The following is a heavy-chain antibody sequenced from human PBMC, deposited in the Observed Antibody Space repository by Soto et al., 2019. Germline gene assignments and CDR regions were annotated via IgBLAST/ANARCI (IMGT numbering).Heavy chain of an antibody. D-gene: IGHD3-10*01. J-gene: IGHJ5*02. CDR1: GGSISSGGYS. Sequence: QLQLQESGSGLVKPSQTLSLTCAVSGGSISSGGYSWSWIRQPPGKGLEWIGYIYHSGSTYYNPARESRVTRSGDRSKNQFSLKLSSVTAADTAVYYCARSLWFGEWGWFDPWGQGTLVTVSS. CDR2: IYHSGST. V-gene: IGHV4-30-2*01. CDR3: ARSLWFGEWGWFDP.